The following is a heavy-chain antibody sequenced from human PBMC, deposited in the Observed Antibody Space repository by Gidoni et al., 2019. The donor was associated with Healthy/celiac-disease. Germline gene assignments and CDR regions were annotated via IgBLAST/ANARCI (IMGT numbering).Heavy chain of an antibody. Sequence: QVQLQESGPGLVKPSQTLSLTCTVSGGSVSSGSYYWSWIRQPPGKGLEWIGYIYYSGSTNYNPSLKSRVTISVDTSKNQCSLKLSSVTAADTAVYYCARDRVPYYDSSGYYYGASWFDPWGQGTLVTVSS. D-gene: IGHD3-22*01. CDR3: ARDRVPYYDSSGYYYGASWFDP. CDR2: IYYSGST. V-gene: IGHV4-61*01. CDR1: GGSVSSGSYY. J-gene: IGHJ5*02.